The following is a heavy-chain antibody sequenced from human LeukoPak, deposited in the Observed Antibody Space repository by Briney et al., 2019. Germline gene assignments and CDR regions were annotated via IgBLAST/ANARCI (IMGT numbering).Heavy chain of an antibody. D-gene: IGHD1-26*01. J-gene: IGHJ4*02. CDR1: GGSISSGSYY. CDR3: AREGWELL. V-gene: IGHV4-61*02. Sequence: KPSETLSLTCTVSGGSISSGSYYWSWIRQPAGKGLEWIGRIYTSGSTNYNPSLKSRVTISVDTSKNQFSLRLSSVTAADTAVYYCAREGWELLWGQGTLVTVSS. CDR2: IYTSGST.